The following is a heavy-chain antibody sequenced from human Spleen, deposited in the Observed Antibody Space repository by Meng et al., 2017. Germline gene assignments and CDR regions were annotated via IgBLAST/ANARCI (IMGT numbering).Heavy chain of an antibody. CDR3: ARDHKSLSTWNSKNWYFDL. J-gene: IGHJ2*01. Sequence: QVQLQESGPELGKPAGTLSLTCAVSGGSISSSNWWSWVRQSPGKGLEWIGEIYHSGTTTYNPSLRSRVTMSIDQSNNQFSLTLNSVTAADTAVYYCARDHKSLSTWNSKNWYFDLWGRGTLVTVSS. CDR1: GGSISSSNW. CDR2: IYHSGTT. V-gene: IGHV4-4*02. D-gene: IGHD1-7*01.